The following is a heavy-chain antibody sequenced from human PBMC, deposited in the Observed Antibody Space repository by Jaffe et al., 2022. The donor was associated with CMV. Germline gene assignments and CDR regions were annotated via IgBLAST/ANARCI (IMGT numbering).Heavy chain of an antibody. D-gene: IGHD3-3*01. V-gene: IGHV3-21*01. CDR2: ISSSSSYI. CDR1: GFTFSSYS. J-gene: IGHJ4*02. CDR3: AREGSSISYDFWSGYPYYFDY. Sequence: EVQLVESGGGLVKPGGSLRLSCAASGFTFSSYSMNWVRQAPGKGLEWVSSISSSSSYIYYADSVKGRFTISRDNAKNSLYLQMNSLRAEDTAVYYCAREGSSISYDFWSGYPYYFDYWGQGTLVTVSS.